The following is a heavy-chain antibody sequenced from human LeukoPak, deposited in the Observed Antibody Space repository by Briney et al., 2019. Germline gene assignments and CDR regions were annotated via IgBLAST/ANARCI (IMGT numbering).Heavy chain of an antibody. D-gene: IGHD2-15*01. V-gene: IGHV3-30-3*01. J-gene: IGHJ4*02. CDR2: ISYDGSNK. CDR1: GFTFSSYA. CDR3: VRDLARDVSCYDY. Sequence: PGRSLRLSCAASGFTFSSYAMHWVRQAPGKGLEWVAVISYDGSNKYYADSVKGRFTISRDNSKNTLYLQMNSLRAEDTAVYYCVRDLARDVSCYDYWGQGTLVTVSS.